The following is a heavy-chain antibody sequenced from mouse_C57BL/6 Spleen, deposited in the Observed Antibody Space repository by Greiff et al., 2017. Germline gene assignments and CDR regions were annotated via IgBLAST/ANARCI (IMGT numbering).Heavy chain of an antibody. J-gene: IGHJ2*01. CDR2: INYDGSST. Sequence: EVKLVESEGGLVQPGSSMKLSCTASGFNFRDYYMAWVRQVPEKGLEWVANINYDGSSTSYMDSLKSRFIISRDNAKNNLYLQTSSLKSEDTATYYCAREAAYSNYFDYWGQGTTRTVSS. V-gene: IGHV5-16*01. CDR1: GFNFRDYY. D-gene: IGHD2-5*01. CDR3: AREAAYSNYFDY.